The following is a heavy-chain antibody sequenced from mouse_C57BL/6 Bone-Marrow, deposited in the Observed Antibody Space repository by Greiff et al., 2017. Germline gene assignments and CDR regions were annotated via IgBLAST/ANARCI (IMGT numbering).Heavy chain of an antibody. D-gene: IGHD3-1*01. CDR2: IYPRSGNT. CDR3: ARRRHHIFFDD. V-gene: IGHV1-81*01. Sequence: VQLQQSGAELARPGASVKLSCKASGYTFTSYGISWVKQRTGQGLEWIGEIYPRSGNTYYNEKFKGKATLTADKSSSTAYMELRSLTSEDSAVYFCARRRHHIFFDDWGQGTTLTVSS. J-gene: IGHJ2*01. CDR1: GYTFTSYG.